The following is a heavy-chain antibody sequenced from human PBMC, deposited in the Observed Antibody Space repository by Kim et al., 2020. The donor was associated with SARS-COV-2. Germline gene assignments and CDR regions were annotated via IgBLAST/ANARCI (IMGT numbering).Heavy chain of an antibody. J-gene: IGHJ4*02. D-gene: IGHD3-10*01. CDR3: ARGYFTGSGTYTDY. CDR1: GYSFSSYW. V-gene: IGHV5-51*01. CDR2: IYPGGSDV. Sequence: GESLKISCKGSGYSFSSYWIGWVRQMPGKGLEWMGIIYPGGSDVRCSPSFQGQVTMSADKSISTAYLQWSSLKASDTAMYYCARGYFTGSGTYTDYWGQGTLVTVSS.